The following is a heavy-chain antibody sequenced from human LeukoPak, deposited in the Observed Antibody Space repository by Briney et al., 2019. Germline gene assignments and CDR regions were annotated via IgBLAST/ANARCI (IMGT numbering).Heavy chain of an antibody. D-gene: IGHD5-12*01. CDR1: GYTFTSYG. CDR3: ARDEGGYSASYFDY. V-gene: IGHV1-18*01. J-gene: IGHJ4*02. CDR2: ISAYNGNT. Sequence: ASVKVSCKASGYTFTSYGISWVRQAPGQGLEWMGWISAYNGNTNYAQKLQGRVTMTTDTSTSTAYMGLRSLRSDDTAVYYCARDEGGYSASYFDYWGQGTLVTVSS.